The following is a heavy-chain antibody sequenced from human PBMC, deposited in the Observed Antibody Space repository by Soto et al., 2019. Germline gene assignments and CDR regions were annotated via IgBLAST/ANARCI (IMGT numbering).Heavy chain of an antibody. V-gene: IGHV4-30-2*01. D-gene: IGHD5-12*01. CDR3: AAGGGLPRYY. Sequence: SHSLSLTYAVSGGSISSGGYSWSWIRQPPGKGLEWIGYIYHSGSTYYNPSLKSRVTISVDRSKNQFSLKLSSVTAADTAVYYCAAGGGLPRYYWGQGTLVTVSS. CDR1: GGSISSGGYS. J-gene: IGHJ4*02. CDR2: IYHSGST.